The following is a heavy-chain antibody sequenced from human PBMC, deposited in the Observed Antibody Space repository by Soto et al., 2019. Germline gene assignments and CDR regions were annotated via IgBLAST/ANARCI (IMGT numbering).Heavy chain of an antibody. CDR3: ATTPLYYDILTGYAPDYYGMDV. Sequence: PGGSLRLSCAASGFTFSSYAMSWVRQAPGKGLEWVSAISGSGGSTYYADSVKGRFTISRDNSKNTLYLQMNSLRAEDTAVYYCATTPLYYDILTGYAPDYYGMDVWGQGTTVTVSS. J-gene: IGHJ6*02. CDR1: GFTFSSYA. D-gene: IGHD3-9*01. CDR2: ISGSGGST. V-gene: IGHV3-23*01.